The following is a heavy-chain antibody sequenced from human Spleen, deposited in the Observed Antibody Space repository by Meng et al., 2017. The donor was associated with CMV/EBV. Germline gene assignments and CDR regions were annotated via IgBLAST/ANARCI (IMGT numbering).Heavy chain of an antibody. D-gene: IGHD3-22*01. Sequence: GESLKISCAASGFTFSGSVVHWVRQASGKGLEWVGRIRRIANNYATAYVESVKGRVTISRDDSKNTAYLEMISLKTEDTAVYYCTAYTYDNDSSSSYNWFDPWGQGTLVTVSS. V-gene: IGHV3-73*01. CDR1: GFTFSGSV. J-gene: IGHJ5*02. CDR3: TAYTYDNDSSSSYNWFDP. CDR2: IRRIANNYAT.